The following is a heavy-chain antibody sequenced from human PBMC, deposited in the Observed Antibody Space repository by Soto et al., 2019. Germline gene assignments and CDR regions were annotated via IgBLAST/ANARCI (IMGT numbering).Heavy chain of an antibody. J-gene: IGHJ2*01. CDR3: ARGPGATIEAYWYFAL. Sequence: PGGPLRLSCAASGVTCSSYEMNWVRQAPGKGLEWVSSISSSSSFVSYADSVKGRITISRDNADNSLYLQMNSLRAEDTAVYFCARGPGATIEAYWYFALWGRGTLVTVSS. CDR1: GVTCSSYE. CDR2: ISSSSSFV. D-gene: IGHD5-12*01. V-gene: IGHV3-21*06.